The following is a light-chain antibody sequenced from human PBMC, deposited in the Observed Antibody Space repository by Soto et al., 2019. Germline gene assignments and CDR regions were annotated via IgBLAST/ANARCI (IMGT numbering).Light chain of an antibody. V-gene: IGLV2-8*01. CDR1: SRDVGASDY. Sequence: QSALTQPPSASGSPGQSVAISCTGTSRDVGASDYVSWYQQHSGKAPKLLLYEVNKRPSGVPDRFSDSKSGNTASLTVSALQADDEADYYCLSHSGSSNVLGTGTKLTVL. CDR2: EVN. CDR3: LSHSGSSNV. J-gene: IGLJ1*01.